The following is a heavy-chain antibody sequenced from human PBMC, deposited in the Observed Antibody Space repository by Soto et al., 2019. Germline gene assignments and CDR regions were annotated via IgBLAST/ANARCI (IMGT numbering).Heavy chain of an antibody. Sequence: DFDGSWISQEQGKGLEWVSYISSSSSYTNYADSVKGRFTISRDNAKNSLYLQMNSLRAEDTAVYYCAGVMFDCSSTSCYTERNWFDPRGQGTLVTVIS. CDR3: AGVMFDCSSTSCYTERNWFDP. CDR2: ISSSSSYT. CDR1: DFD. D-gene: IGHD2-2*02. J-gene: IGHJ5*02. V-gene: IGHV3-11*06.